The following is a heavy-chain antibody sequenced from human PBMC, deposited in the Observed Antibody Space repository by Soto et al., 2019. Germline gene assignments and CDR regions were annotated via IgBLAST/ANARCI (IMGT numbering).Heavy chain of an antibody. CDR2: ISAGSGSA. V-gene: IGHV3-23*01. CDR1: GFTFSNYA. CDR3: AKDTIAGRASYLDY. D-gene: IGHD6-6*01. Sequence: GGSLRLSCAASGFTFSNYAMTWVRQAPGKGLEWVSTISAGSGSAFYADSVKGRFTISRDNSKNTLYVQMNSLRVEDTAVYYCAKDTIAGRASYLDYWGQGTLVTV. J-gene: IGHJ4*02.